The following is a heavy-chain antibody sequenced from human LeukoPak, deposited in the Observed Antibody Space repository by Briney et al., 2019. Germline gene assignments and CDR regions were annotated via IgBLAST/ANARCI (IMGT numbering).Heavy chain of an antibody. CDR3: VSTMTFDP. D-gene: IGHD3-22*01. CDR1: GFTFGNYY. CDR2: IKQGGSEE. V-gene: IGHV3-7*01. J-gene: IGHJ5*02. Sequence: GGSLRLSCAVSGFTFGNYYMSWVRQAPGKGLEWVANIKQGGSEEYYVDSVKGRFTISRDNAKNSLYLQMNSLRAEDTAVYFCVSTMTFDPWGQGTLVTVSS.